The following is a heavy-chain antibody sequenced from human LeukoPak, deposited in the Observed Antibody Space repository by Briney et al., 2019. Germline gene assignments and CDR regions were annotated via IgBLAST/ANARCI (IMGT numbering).Heavy chain of an antibody. V-gene: IGHV3-30*03. CDR3: ARARNDYDSNGFSLLEY. D-gene: IGHD3-22*01. CDR1: GFTFSSYG. Sequence: GGSLRLSCAASGFTFSSYGIHWVRRAPGKGLEWVAVISYDGSNKFYADSVKGRFTISRDNSKNTLYLQMNSLRAEDTALYYCARARNDYDSNGFSLLEYWGQGTLVTVSS. J-gene: IGHJ4*02. CDR2: ISYDGSNK.